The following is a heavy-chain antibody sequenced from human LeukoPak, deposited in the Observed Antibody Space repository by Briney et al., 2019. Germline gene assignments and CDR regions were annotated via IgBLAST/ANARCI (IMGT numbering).Heavy chain of an antibody. J-gene: IGHJ4*02. CDR2: INHSGST. D-gene: IGHD3-16*01. Sequence: SETLSLTCAVYGGSFSGYYWSWIRQPPGKGLEWIGEINHSGSTNYNPSLKSRVTISVDTSKNQFSLKLSSVTAADTAVYYCARGSTYRWFGYWGQGTLVTVSS. V-gene: IGHV4-34*01. CDR1: GGSFSGYY. CDR3: ARGSTYRWFGY.